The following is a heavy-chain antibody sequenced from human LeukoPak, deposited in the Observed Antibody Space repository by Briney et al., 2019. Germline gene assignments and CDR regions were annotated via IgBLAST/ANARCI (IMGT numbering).Heavy chain of an antibody. CDR3: ARASYCSSTGCDRSIRNWFVP. Sequence: GASVKVSCKASGYTFTSYDINWVRQATGQGLEWMGWMNPNSGNTGYAQKFQGRVTMTRNTSISTAYMELSSLRYEDTAVYYCARASYCSSTGCDRSIRNWFVPWGQGTLVTVSS. CDR1: GYTFTSYD. D-gene: IGHD2-2*01. V-gene: IGHV1-8*01. J-gene: IGHJ5*02. CDR2: MNPNSGNT.